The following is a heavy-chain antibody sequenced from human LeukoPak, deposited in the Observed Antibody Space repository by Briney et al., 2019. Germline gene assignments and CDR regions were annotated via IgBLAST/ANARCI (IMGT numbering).Heavy chain of an antibody. CDR3: PKGCASTSCYTSEY. CDR1: GFTFSSYA. D-gene: IGHD2-2*02. V-gene: IGHV3-23*01. CDR2: ISGSGDST. J-gene: IGHJ4*02. Sequence: GGSLRLSCAASGFTFSSYAMSWVRQTPGRGLEWVSTISGSGDSTYYADSVKGRFTISRDNSKNTLYLQMNSLRPEDTAVYYCPKGCASTSCYTSEYWGQGTLVTVSS.